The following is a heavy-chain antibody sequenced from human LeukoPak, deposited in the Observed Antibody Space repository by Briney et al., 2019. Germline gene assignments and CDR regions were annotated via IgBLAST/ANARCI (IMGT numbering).Heavy chain of an antibody. CDR1: GGSISSSSYY. D-gene: IGHD6-6*01. J-gene: IGHJ4*02. CDR3: ARVSSLSIPSSLFDY. V-gene: IGHV4-39*07. Sequence: SETLSLTCTVSGGSISSSSYYWGWIRQPPGKGLKWIGSIYYSGSTYYNPSLRSRVTISVDTSKNQFSLKLSSVTAADTAVYYCARVSSLSIPSSLFDYWGQGTLVTVSS. CDR2: IYYSGST.